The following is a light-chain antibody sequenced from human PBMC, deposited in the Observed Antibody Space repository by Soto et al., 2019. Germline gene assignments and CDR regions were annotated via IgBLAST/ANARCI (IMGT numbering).Light chain of an antibody. V-gene: IGKV3-20*01. CDR2: DTS. CDR3: HQFGSSPPRT. J-gene: IGKJ1*01. Sequence: EVVLSQCPGTLSLSPGERATLSCGSSQSVTSSSLAWYQQKSGQAPRLLIYDTSRRATGIPDRFSGSVSGTEFTLTISRLDSDDFAVYYCHQFGSSPPRTFGQGTKVDIK. CDR1: QSVTSSS.